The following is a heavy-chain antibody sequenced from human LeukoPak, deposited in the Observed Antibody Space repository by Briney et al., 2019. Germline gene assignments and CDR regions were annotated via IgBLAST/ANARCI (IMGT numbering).Heavy chain of an antibody. CDR2: INPSGGST. V-gene: IGHV1-46*01. CDR1: GYTFTSYY. CDR3: AREAYGSNDNNWFDP. J-gene: IGHJ5*02. D-gene: IGHD4-11*01. Sequence: GASVKVSCKASGYTFTSYYMHWVRQAPGQGLEWIGIINPSGGSTSYAQKFQGRVTMTRDTSTSTVYMELSSLRSEDTAVYYCAREAYGSNDNNWFDPWGQGTLVTVSS.